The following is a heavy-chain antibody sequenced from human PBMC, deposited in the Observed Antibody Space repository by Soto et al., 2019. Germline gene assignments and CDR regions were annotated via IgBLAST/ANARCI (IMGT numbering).Heavy chain of an antibody. Sequence: PGGSLRLSCAASGFTFSSYVMHWVRQAPGKGLEWVAVISYDGSNKYYADSVKGRFTISRDNSKNTLYLQMNSLRAEDTAVYYCAKGSEYYYDSSGYYYDYWGQGTLVTVSS. CDR3: AKGSEYYYDSSGYYYDY. CDR2: ISYDGSNK. CDR1: GFTFSSYV. V-gene: IGHV3-30*18. J-gene: IGHJ4*02. D-gene: IGHD3-22*01.